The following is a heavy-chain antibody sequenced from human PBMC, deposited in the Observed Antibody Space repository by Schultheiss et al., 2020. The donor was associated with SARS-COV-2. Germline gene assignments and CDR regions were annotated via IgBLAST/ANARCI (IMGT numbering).Heavy chain of an antibody. D-gene: IGHD3-22*01. J-gene: IGHJ5*02. CDR2: INHSGST. CDR3: AISPNYYDSSGYAP. Sequence: SETLSLTCTVSGDSFSSSSYYWGWIRQPPGKGLEWIGEINHSGSTNYNPSLKSRVTISVDTSKNQFSLKLSSVTAADTAVYYCAISPNYYDSSGYAPWPLGTLVTVSS. V-gene: IGHV4-39*07. CDR1: GDSFSSSSYY.